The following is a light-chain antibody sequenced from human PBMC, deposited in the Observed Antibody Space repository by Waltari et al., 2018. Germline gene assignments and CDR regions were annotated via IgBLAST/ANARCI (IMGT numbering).Light chain of an antibody. Sequence: DIQMTQSPSSLSASVGDRVTITCRASQKIYTYLNWYQQKAGKAPNLLILSVSTLQSGVPSRFSGSGSGTEFTLTISSLQPEDFATYFCQQSYNTPPMYTFGQGTKLELK. V-gene: IGKV1-39*01. CDR2: SVS. CDR1: QKIYTY. CDR3: QQSYNTPPMYT. J-gene: IGKJ2*01.